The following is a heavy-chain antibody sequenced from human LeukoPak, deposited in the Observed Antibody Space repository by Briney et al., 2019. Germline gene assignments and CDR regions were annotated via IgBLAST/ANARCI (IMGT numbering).Heavy chain of an antibody. Sequence: SETLSLTCTVSGGSLTNYYWSWIRQPPGKGLEWIGYVYYSGSTKYNPSLESRVTLSIDTFKSQFSLRVKSVTTADTAVYYCARGPNRYSSGWYYFDSWGQGTLVTVSS. V-gene: IGHV4-59*01. J-gene: IGHJ4*02. D-gene: IGHD6-19*01. CDR2: VYYSGST. CDR3: ARGPNRYSSGWYYFDS. CDR1: GGSLTNYY.